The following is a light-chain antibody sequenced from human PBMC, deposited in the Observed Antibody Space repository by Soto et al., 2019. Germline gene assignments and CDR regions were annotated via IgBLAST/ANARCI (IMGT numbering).Light chain of an antibody. J-gene: IGLJ1*01. V-gene: IGLV2-14*03. CDR3: SSYTTSSTRV. CDR1: SSDVGAYDF. Sequence: HSALTQPASVTGSPGQSITISCTGTSSDVGAYDFVSWYQQHPDKAPKLMIYEVRNRPSGVSNRFSGSKSVNTATLTISGLQAEDEADYYCSSYTTSSTRVFGTGTKVTVL. CDR2: EVR.